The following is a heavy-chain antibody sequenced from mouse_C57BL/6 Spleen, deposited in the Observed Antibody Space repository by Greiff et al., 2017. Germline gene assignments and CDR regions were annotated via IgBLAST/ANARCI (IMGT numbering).Heavy chain of an antibody. CDR1: GYTFTSYW. CDR2: INPSNGGT. CDR3: ASSIYYDYGDWYFDV. Sequence: QVQLQQPGTELVKPGASVKLSCKASGYTFTSYWMPWVKQRPGQGLEWIGNINPSNGGTNYNEQFKSKATLTVDKSSSTAYMQLSSLTSEDSAVYYCASSIYYDYGDWYFDVWGTGTTVTVAS. V-gene: IGHV1-53*01. J-gene: IGHJ1*03. D-gene: IGHD2-4*01.